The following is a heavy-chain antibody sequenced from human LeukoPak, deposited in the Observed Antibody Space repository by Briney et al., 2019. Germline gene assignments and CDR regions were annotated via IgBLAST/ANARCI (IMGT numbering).Heavy chain of an antibody. CDR3: ASTKGYCTNGVCYSGSIDY. Sequence: GSSVKVSCKXSGGTFSSYTISWVRQAPGQGLEWMGRIIPILGIANYAQKFQGRVTITADKSTSTAYMVLSSLRSEDTAVYYCASTKGYCTNGVCYSGSIDYWGQGTLVTVSS. CDR1: GGTFSSYT. J-gene: IGHJ4*02. D-gene: IGHD2-8*01. V-gene: IGHV1-69*02. CDR2: IIPILGIA.